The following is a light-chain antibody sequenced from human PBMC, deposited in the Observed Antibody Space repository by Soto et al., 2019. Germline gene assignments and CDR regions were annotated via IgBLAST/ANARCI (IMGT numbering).Light chain of an antibody. CDR2: GAS. CDR3: QQRNVWPPIT. J-gene: IGKJ5*01. Sequence: VMTQAPATLSVSPGERATLSCRASQTINNNVAWYQLKDGQVPRLVIYGASTRATDIPARFSGSGSGTEFTLTINSLEPEDFAVYYCQQRNVWPPITFGQGTRLEIK. CDR1: QTINNN. V-gene: IGKV3-15*01.